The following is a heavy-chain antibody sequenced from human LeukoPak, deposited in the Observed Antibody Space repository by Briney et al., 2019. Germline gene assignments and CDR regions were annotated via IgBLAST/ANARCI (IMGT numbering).Heavy chain of an antibody. J-gene: IGHJ4*02. CDR1: GGSISSHY. V-gene: IGHV4-59*11. CDR3: ARAPVPGSSPFDY. CDR2: IYYSGST. Sequence: SETLSLTCTVSGGSISSHYWSWIRQPPGKGLEWIGYIYYSGSTNYNPSLKSRVTISVDTSKNQFSLKLSSVTAADTAVYYCARAPVPGSSPFDYWGQGTLVTVSS. D-gene: IGHD6-6*01.